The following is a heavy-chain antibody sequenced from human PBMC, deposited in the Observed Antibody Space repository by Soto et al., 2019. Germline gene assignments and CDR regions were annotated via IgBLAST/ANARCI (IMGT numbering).Heavy chain of an antibody. CDR2: IYYSGST. V-gene: IGHV4-59*01. CDR1: GGSISNYY. CDR3: AREAVAGTFDY. D-gene: IGHD6-19*01. Sequence: QVQLQESGPGLVKPSETLSLTCTVSGGSISNYYWSWIRQPPGKGLEWIGYIYYSGSTNYNPSLKRRVTISVDTSKNQFSLKLSSVTAADTAVYYCAREAVAGTFDYWGQGTLVTVSS. J-gene: IGHJ4*02.